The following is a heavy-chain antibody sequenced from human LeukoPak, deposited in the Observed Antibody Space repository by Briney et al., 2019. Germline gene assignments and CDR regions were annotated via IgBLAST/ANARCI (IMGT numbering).Heavy chain of an antibody. Sequence: GGSLRLSCAASGFTFSSYSMNWVRQAPGKGLEWVSSISSSSSYIYYADSVKGRFTISRDNAKNSLYLQMNSLRAEDTAVYYCARGRDTTGPGYVWGSYCYPHFDYWGQGTLVTVSS. V-gene: IGHV3-21*01. CDR2: ISSSSSYI. CDR3: ARGRDTTGPGYVWGSYCYPHFDY. CDR1: GFTFSSYS. D-gene: IGHD3-16*02. J-gene: IGHJ4*02.